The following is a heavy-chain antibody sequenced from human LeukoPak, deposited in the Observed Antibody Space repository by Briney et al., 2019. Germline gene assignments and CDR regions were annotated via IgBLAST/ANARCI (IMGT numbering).Heavy chain of an antibody. CDR1: GGSITSNSYF. CDR2: IYLSGRT. CDR3: ARYRDDYNHLPHAFDI. J-gene: IGHJ3*02. D-gene: IGHD5-24*01. Sequence: ASETLSLTCTVSGGSITSNSYFWSWIRQPAGKGLEWIGRIYLSGRTHYNPSLNSRVTMSIDTSKNQFSLKLSSATAADTAIYYCARYRDDYNHLPHAFDICGQGTMVTVSS. V-gene: IGHV4-61*02.